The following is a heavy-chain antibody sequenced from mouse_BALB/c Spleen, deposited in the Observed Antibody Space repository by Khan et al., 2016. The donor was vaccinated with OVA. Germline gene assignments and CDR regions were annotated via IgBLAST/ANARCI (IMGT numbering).Heavy chain of an antibody. CDR1: GYTFTNYV. CDR2: INPYNAGT. J-gene: IGHJ3*01. D-gene: IGHD4-1*01. Sequence: VQLQQSGPELVEPGASVKMSCKASGYTFTNYVMHWVKQKPGQGLEWIGYINPYNAGTRYNEKFKGKATLTSDISSTTAYMEPSSLPSEDAAVYYCAREASSWDFSFPYWGQGTLVTVSA. V-gene: IGHV1S136*01. CDR3: AREASSWDFSFPY.